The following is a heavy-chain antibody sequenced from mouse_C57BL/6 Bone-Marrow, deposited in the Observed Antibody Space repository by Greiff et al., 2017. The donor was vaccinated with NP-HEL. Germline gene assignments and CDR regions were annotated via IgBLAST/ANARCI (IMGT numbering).Heavy chain of an antibody. D-gene: IGHD2-4*01. CDR2: IYPGDGDT. J-gene: IGHJ2*01. CDR1: GYAFSSSW. V-gene: IGHV1-82*01. CDR3: AIYYDV. Sequence: VQLQQSGPELVKPGASVKISCKASGYAFSSSWMNWVKQRPGKGLEWIGRIYPGDGDTNYNGKFKGKATLTADKSSSTAYMQLSSLPSEDSAVYFCAIYYDVWGQGTTLTVSS.